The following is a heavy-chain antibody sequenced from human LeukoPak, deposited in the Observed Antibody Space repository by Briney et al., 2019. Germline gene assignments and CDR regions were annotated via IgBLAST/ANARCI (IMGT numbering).Heavy chain of an antibody. CDR1: EFDFSSHA. Sequence: GGSLRLSCAASEFDFSSHAMTWVRQAPGKGLEWVSAISISGSKTYYADSVKGRFTISRDNSKNTLYLQMNSLRAEDTAVYYCASEIRPNDYWGQGTQVTVSP. J-gene: IGHJ4*02. D-gene: IGHD4-17*01. V-gene: IGHV3-23*01. CDR3: ASEIRPNDY. CDR2: ISISGSKT.